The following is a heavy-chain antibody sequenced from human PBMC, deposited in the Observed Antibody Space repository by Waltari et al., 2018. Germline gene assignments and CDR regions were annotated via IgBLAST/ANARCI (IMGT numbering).Heavy chain of an antibody. CDR1: GYTFTSYA. J-gene: IGHJ4*02. Sequence: QVQLVQSGAEVKKPGASVKVSCRASGYTFTSYAMHWVRQAPGQRLECMGWIDPGNSNTEYAQKFQGEVTMTRDTTASTAYMGLSSLRSEDTAVYYCAPATYYFDYWGQGTLVTVSS. CDR2: IDPGNSNT. V-gene: IGHV1-3*01. D-gene: IGHD1-1*01. CDR3: APATYYFDY.